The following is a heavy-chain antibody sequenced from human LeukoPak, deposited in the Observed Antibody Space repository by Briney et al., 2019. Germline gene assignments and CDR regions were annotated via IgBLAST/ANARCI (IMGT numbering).Heavy chain of an antibody. D-gene: IGHD6-13*01. CDR2: IYYSGST. Sequence: SETLSLTCTVSGGSISSYYWSWIRQPPGKGLEWIGYIYYSGSTNYNPSLKSRVTISVDTSKNQFSLKLSSVTAADTAVYYCARGVRYSSSWYRSFDPWGQGTLVTVSS. CDR3: ARGVRYSSSWYRSFDP. J-gene: IGHJ5*02. CDR1: GGSISSYY. V-gene: IGHV4-59*01.